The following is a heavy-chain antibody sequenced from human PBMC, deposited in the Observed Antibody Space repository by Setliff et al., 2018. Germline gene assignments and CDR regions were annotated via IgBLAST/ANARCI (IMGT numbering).Heavy chain of an antibody. V-gene: IGHV3-48*01. CDR1: GFSFSNYG. J-gene: IGHJ6*03. CDR2: ISTSSGTR. CDR3: ARELGHYYYYYMDV. D-gene: IGHD7-27*01. Sequence: GGSLRLSCVVSGFSFSNYGMTWARQAPGKGLEWISYISTSSGTRYYADSVKGRFTISRDNAKNSLYLQMNSLRAEDTAVYYCARELGHYYYYYMDVWGKGTTVTVSS.